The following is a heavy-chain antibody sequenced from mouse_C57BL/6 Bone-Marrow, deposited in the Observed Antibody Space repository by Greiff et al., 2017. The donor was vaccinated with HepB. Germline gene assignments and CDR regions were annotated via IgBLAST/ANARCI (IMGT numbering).Heavy chain of an antibody. Sequence: EVKLQESGPGMVKPSQSLSLTCTVTGYSITSGYDWHWIRHFPGNKLEWMGYISYSGSTNYNPSLKSRISITHDTSKNHFFLKLNSVTTEDTATYYCAREGLWSYFDYWGQGTTLTVSS. D-gene: IGHD1-1*02. CDR1: GYSITSGYD. J-gene: IGHJ2*01. CDR3: AREGLWSYFDY. V-gene: IGHV3-1*01. CDR2: ISYSGST.